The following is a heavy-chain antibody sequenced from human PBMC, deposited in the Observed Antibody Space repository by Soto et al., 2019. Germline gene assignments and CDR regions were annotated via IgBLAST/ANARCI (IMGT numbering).Heavy chain of an antibody. CDR1: GFTFSTHT. CDR2: ISSGSRTI. D-gene: IGHD3-10*01. V-gene: IGHV3-48*02. Sequence: EVQLVESGGSLVQPGGSLRLSCAASGFTFSTHTMNWVRQAPGKGLEWLSYISSGSRTIYYADSVMGRFTISRDKGQNSLYLQLHRLRDEETAVYNCAPGSGNGSGYWGQGTLVTVYS. CDR3: APGSGNGSGY. J-gene: IGHJ4*02.